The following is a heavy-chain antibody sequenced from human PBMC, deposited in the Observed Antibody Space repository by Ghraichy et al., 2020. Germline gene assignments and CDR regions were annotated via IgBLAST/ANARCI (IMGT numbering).Heavy chain of an antibody. CDR1: GFTFSSYS. V-gene: IGHV3-21*01. D-gene: IGHD6-19*01. CDR2: ISSSSTYI. Sequence: GGSLRLSCAASGFTFSSYSMNWVRQAPGKGLEWVSSISSSSTYIYYADSVKGRFTISRDNAKNSLYLQMNSLRDEDTAVYYCARDKGAVPGRDFDYWGQGTLVTVSS. CDR3: ARDKGAVPGRDFDY. J-gene: IGHJ4*02.